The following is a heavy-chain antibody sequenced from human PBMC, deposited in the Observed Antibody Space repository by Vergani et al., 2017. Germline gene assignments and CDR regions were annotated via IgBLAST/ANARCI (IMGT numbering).Heavy chain of an antibody. CDR1: GGSISSSSYY. CDR3: ARSSWPDYGDYQGPYYFDY. D-gene: IGHD4-17*01. CDR2: IYYSGST. Sequence: QLQLQESGPGLVKPSETLSLTCTVSGGSISSSSYYWGWIRQPPGKGLEWIGGIYYSGSTYYNPSLKSRVTISVDTSKNQFSLKLSSVTAADTAVYYCARSSWPDYGDYQGPYYFDYWGQGTLVTVSS. V-gene: IGHV4-39*01. J-gene: IGHJ4*02.